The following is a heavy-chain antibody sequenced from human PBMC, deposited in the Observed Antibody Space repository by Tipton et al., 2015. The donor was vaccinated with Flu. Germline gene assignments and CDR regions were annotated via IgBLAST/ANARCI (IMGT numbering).Heavy chain of an antibody. D-gene: IGHD3-16*01. CDR3: ASQGWGAAYFDY. CDR2: ISGSGDST. Sequence: QLVQSGGGLVQPGGSLRLSCAASGFTFSSYTMSWVRQAPGKGLEWVSGISGSGDSTYYADSAKGRFTISRDNSKNTLYLQMNSLRAEDTAVYYCASQGWGAAYFDYWGQGTLVTVSS. J-gene: IGHJ4*02. CDR1: GFTFSSYT. V-gene: IGHV3-23*04.